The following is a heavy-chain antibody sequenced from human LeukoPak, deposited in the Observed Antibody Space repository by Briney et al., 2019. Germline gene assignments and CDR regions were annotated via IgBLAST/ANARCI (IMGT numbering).Heavy chain of an antibody. CDR1: GFTFSSYW. V-gene: IGHV3-7*01. J-gene: IGHJ4*02. D-gene: IGHD4-17*01. CDR3: ARVAPDDYGGYVRDY. Sequence: GGSLRLSCAASGFTFSSYWMSWVRQAPGKGLEWVANIKQDGSEKYYVDSVKGRFTISRDNAKNSLYLQMNSMRTEDTAVYHCARVAPDDYGGYVRDYWGQGTLVTVSS. CDR2: IKQDGSEK.